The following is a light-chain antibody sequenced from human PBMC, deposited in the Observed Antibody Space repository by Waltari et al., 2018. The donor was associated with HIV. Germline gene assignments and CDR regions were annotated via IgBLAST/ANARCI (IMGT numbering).Light chain of an antibody. V-gene: IGLV2-23*02. Sequence: QSALTQPASVSGSPGQSITISSPGTSRDVGNYNSVSWYQQHPGKVPKLMIYDVSKRPSGVSNRLSGSKSGNTASLTISGLQAEDEADYYCCSYAGTNTYVFGSGTKVTVL. CDR1: SRDVGNYNS. J-gene: IGLJ1*01. CDR3: CSYAGTNTYV. CDR2: DVS.